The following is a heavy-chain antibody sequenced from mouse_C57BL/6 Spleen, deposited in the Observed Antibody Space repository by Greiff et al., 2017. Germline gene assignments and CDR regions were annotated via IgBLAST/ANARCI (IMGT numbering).Heavy chain of an antibody. CDR2: INPSNGGT. CDR1: GYTFTSYW. Sequence: QVQLQQPGTELVKPGASVKLSCKASGYTFTSYWMHWVKQRPGQGLEWIGNINPSNGGTNYNEKFKSKATLTVDKSSSTAYMQLSSLTSEDSAVYYGARCPIYYAHGRAPYWYFDVWGTGTTVTVSS. CDR3: ARCPIYYAHGRAPYWYFDV. V-gene: IGHV1-53*01. D-gene: IGHD2-1*01. J-gene: IGHJ1*03.